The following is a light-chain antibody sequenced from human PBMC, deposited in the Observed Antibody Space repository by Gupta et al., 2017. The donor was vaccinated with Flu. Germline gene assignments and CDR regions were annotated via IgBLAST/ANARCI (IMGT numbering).Light chain of an antibody. Sequence: DIQMTQSPSTLSASVGDRVTITCRASQNINRWLAWYQQKAGKAHKLLIYKASSVDSGVPSRFSGSGSGTEFTLTINSLQPDDFATYYCQQYNSYRTFGQGTKVDIK. J-gene: IGKJ1*01. CDR1: QNINRW. V-gene: IGKV1-5*03. CDR2: KAS. CDR3: QQYNSYRT.